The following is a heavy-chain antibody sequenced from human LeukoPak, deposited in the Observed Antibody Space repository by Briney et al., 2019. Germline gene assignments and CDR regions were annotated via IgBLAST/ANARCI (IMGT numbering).Heavy chain of an antibody. CDR2: IYHSGST. J-gene: IGHJ4*02. CDR3: ATASKESSGYFKYFVH. CDR1: GVSISNYF. Sequence: PSETLSLTCTVSGVSISNYFWSWIRQHPGKGLEWIGYIYHSGSTYYNPSLKSRVSISGDTSKNEFSLTLNSVTAADTAVYYCATASKESSGYFKYFVHWGQGSLVTVSS. D-gene: IGHD3-22*01. V-gene: IGHV4-59*06.